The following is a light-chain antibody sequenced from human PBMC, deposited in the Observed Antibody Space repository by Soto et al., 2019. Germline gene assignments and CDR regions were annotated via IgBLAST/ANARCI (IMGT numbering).Light chain of an antibody. V-gene: IGLV2-14*01. CDR3: CSYTSSNTVL. J-gene: IGLJ2*01. Sequence: QSALTQPASVSGSPGQSITISCTGTSSDVGGYNYVSWYQQHPGKAPKLMIYDVNNRPSGVSNRFSGSKSDNTASLPISGLQAEDEADYYCCSYTSSNTVLFGGGTKVPVL. CDR1: SSDVGGYNY. CDR2: DVN.